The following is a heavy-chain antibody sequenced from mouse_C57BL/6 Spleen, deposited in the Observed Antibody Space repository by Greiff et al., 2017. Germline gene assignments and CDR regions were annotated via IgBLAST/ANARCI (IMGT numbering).Heavy chain of an antibody. J-gene: IGHJ3*01. CDR2: INPNNGGT. V-gene: IGHV1-22*01. CDR1: GYTFPDYN. Sequence: DVKLQESGPELVKPGASVKMSCKASGYTFPDYNMHWVKQSHGKSLEWIGYINPNNGGTSYNQKFKGKATLTVNKSSSTAYMERRSLTSEDSAVYYCARGGSWFAYWGQGTLVTVSA. CDR3: ARGGSWFAY.